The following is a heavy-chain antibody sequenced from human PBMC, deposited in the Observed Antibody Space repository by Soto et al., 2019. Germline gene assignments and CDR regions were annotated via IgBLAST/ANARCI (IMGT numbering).Heavy chain of an antibody. CDR2: IYYSGST. D-gene: IGHD1-26*01. CDR1: GGSISSYY. Sequence: SETLSLTCTVSGGSISSYYWSWIRQPPGKGLEWIGYIYYSGSTNYNPSLKSRVTISVDTSKNQFSLKLSSVTAADTAVYYCARASSGYYYYGMDFWGQGSTVTVSS. CDR3: ARASSGYYYYGMDF. J-gene: IGHJ6*02. V-gene: IGHV4-59*01.